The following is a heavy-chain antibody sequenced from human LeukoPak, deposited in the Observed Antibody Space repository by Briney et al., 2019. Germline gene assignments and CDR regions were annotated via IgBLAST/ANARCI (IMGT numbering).Heavy chain of an antibody. CDR1: GFTFSSYA. CDR3: AKGFPYYYDSSGYYLPAYFDY. V-gene: IGHV3-23*01. Sequence: GGSLRLSCAASGFTFSSYAMSWVRQAPGKGLEWVSAISGSGGSTYYADSVKGRFTISRDNPKNTLYLQMNSLRAEDTAVYYCAKGFPYYYDSSGYYLPAYFDYWGQGTLVTVSS. J-gene: IGHJ4*02. D-gene: IGHD3-22*01. CDR2: ISGSGGST.